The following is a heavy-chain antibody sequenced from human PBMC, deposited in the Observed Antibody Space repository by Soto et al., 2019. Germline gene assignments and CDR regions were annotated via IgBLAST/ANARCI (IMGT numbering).Heavy chain of an antibody. J-gene: IGHJ4*02. CDR2: ISTYNGNT. D-gene: IGHD3-22*01. CDR3: ARGPTDYYDNSANYFLDY. CDR1: GYTFITYG. Sequence: QVQLVQSGAEVNKPGASVKVSCKASGYTFITYGVSWVRQAPGQGLDWLGRISTYNGNTRYAERLQGRVTMTTDTTTNTASMELRNLRSDDTAVYYCARGPTDYYDNSANYFLDYWGQGTLVTVSS. V-gene: IGHV1-18*01.